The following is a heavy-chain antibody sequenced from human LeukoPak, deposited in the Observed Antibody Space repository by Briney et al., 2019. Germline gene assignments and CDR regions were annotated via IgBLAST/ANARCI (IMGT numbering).Heavy chain of an antibody. CDR2: IQQDGSKK. Sequence: GSLQLSCAASGFTFSNYWMSWVRPAPGKGLEWVANIQQDGSKKYYVDSVKGRFIISRDNAKNSLYLQMNSLSAEETAVYYCASAQDVGRYKYGPGGFYFDYWGQGTLVTVSS. V-gene: IGHV3-7*01. CDR3: ASAQDVGRYKYGPGGFYFDY. CDR1: GFTFSNYW. D-gene: IGHD5-18*01. J-gene: IGHJ4*02.